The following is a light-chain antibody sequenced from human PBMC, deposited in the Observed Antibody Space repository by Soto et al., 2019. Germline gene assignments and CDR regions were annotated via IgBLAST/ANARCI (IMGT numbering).Light chain of an antibody. V-gene: IGKV3-15*01. Sequence: EIVMTQSPATLSVSPGERATLACRANQSVSSNLAWYQQKPGQAPRLLIYGASTRATGIPARFSGSGSGTEFTLTISSLQSEDFAVYYCQHYNDWVKTFGQGTKLEI. J-gene: IGKJ2*01. CDR1: QSVSSN. CDR3: QHYNDWVKT. CDR2: GAS.